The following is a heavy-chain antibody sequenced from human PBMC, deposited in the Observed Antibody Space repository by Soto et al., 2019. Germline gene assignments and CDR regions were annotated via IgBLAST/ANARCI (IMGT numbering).Heavy chain of an antibody. CDR2: ISSSGSYT. V-gene: IGHV3-21*01. Sequence: GGSLRLSCAASGFTFSSYAMSWVRQAPGKGLEWVASISSSGSYTYFADSVKGRFTISRDNAKNSLFLEMNSLRPEDTAVYFCARSGFCTTTSCYGGIGYFDYWGQGTPVTVSS. J-gene: IGHJ4*02. CDR1: GFTFSSYA. D-gene: IGHD2-2*01. CDR3: ARSGFCTTTSCYGGIGYFDY.